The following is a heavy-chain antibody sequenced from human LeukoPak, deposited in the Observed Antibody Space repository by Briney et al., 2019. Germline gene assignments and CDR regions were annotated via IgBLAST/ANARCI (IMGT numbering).Heavy chain of an antibody. J-gene: IGHJ3*02. CDR3: AREAYYYDSSALLGI. D-gene: IGHD3-22*01. CDR2: IWYDGSNK. Sequence: GRSLRLSCAASGFTFSSYGMHWVRQAPGKGLEWVAVIWYDGSNKYYADSVKGRFTISRDNSKNTLYLQMNSLRAEDTAVYYCAREAYYYDSSALLGIWGQGTMVTVSS. V-gene: IGHV3-33*01. CDR1: GFTFSSYG.